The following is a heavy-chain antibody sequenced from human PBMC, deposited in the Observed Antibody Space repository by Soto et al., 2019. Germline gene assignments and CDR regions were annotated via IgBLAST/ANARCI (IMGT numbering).Heavy chain of an antibody. Sequence: QVQLVQSGAEVTKPESSVKVSCKAPGGTFSTYAISWVRQAPGQGLEGMGGIIPMFGTANYAQRFQDRVTITADESTNTVYMELSSLRSEDTAVYFCASGIQLWLRRINDGYSGWGQGTLVTVSS. D-gene: IGHD5-18*01. CDR1: GGTFSTYA. V-gene: IGHV1-69*12. CDR2: IIPMFGTA. CDR3: ASGIQLWLRRINDGYSG. J-gene: IGHJ4*02.